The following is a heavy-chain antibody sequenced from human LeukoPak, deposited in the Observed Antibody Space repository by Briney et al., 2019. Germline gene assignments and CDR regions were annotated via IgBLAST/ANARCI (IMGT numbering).Heavy chain of an antibody. V-gene: IGHV3-15*01. CDR2: IKSKTDGGTT. CDR1: GLTFSSHW. CDR3: TNMAYHYDSSGYYWYYFDY. Sequence: GGSLRLSCAASGLTFSSHWMHWVRQAPGKGLEWVGRIKSKTDGGTTEYAAPVKGRFTISRDDSKNTLYLQMYNLKTEDTALYYCTNMAYHYDSSGYYWYYFDYWGQGTLVTVSS. J-gene: IGHJ4*02. D-gene: IGHD3-22*01.